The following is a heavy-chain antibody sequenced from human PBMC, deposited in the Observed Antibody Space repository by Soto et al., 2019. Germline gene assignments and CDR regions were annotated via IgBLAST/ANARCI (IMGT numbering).Heavy chain of an antibody. CDR1: GFTFSSYS. V-gene: IGHV3-48*01. J-gene: IGHJ4*02. D-gene: IGHD6-13*01. CDR2: ISSSSSTI. CDR3: ARAPLIAAAGTGGIFDY. Sequence: GGSLRLSCAASGFTFSSYSMNWVRQAPGKGLEWVSYISSSSSTIYYADSVKGRFTISRDNAKNSLYLQMNSLRAEDTAVYYCARAPLIAAAGTGGIFDYWGQGTLVTVSS.